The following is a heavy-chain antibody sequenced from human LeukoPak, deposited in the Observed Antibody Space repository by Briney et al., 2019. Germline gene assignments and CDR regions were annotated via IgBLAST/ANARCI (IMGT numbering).Heavy chain of an antibody. Sequence: SETLSLTCTVSGGSISSYYCSWIRQPPGKGLEWIGYIYYSGSTNYNPSLKSRVTISVDTSKNQFSLKLSSVTAADTAVYYCARDRAGAALDLWGQGTLVTVSS. CDR3: ARDRAGAALDL. CDR2: IYYSGST. D-gene: IGHD6-13*01. CDR1: GGSISSYY. V-gene: IGHV4-59*13. J-gene: IGHJ4*02.